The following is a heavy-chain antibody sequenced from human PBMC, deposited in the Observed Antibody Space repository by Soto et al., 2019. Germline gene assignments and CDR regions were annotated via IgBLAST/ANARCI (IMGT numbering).Heavy chain of an antibody. V-gene: IGHV3-7*03. CDR2: INKDGSQK. J-gene: IGHJ4*02. CDR3: VRELGLAY. Sequence: LRLSCAASGFTLSNYWMTWVRQAPGKGLEWVANINKDGSQKNYVDSVKGRFTIARDNGQNSLSLQINSLRVEDMAVYYCVRELGLAYWGQGALVTVSS. CDR1: GFTLSNYW. D-gene: IGHD7-27*01.